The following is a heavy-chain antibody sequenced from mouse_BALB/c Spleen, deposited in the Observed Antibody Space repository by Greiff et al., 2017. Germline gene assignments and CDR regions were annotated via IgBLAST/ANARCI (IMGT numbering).Heavy chain of an antibody. V-gene: IGHV3-8*02. Sequence: EVQRVESGPSLVKPSHTLSLTCSVTGDSITSGYWNWIRKFPGNKLEYMGYISYSGSTYYNPSLKSRISITRDTSKNQYYLQLNSVTTEDTATYYCARRHYYGTLYAMDYWGQGTSVTVSS. CDR2: ISYSGST. J-gene: IGHJ4*01. CDR3: ARRHYYGTLYAMDY. CDR1: GDSITSGY. D-gene: IGHD1-1*01.